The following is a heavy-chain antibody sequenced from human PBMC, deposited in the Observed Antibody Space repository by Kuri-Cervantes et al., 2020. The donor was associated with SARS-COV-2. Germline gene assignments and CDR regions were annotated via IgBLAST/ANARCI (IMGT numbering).Heavy chain of an antibody. V-gene: IGHV3-23*01. CDR2: ISGSGGST. D-gene: IGHD3-3*01. J-gene: IGHJ5*02. CDR3: AKAPTDLRFLGWSNWFDP. Sequence: LSLTCAASGFTFSSYAMSWVRQAPGKGLEWVSAISGSGGSTYYADSVKGRFTISRDNSKNTLYLQMNSLRAEDTAVYYCAKAPTDLRFLGWSNWFDPWGQGTLVTVSS. CDR1: GFTFSSYA.